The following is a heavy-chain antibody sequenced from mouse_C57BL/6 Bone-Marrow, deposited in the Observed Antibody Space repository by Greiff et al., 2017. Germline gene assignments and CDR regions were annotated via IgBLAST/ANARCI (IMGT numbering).Heavy chain of an antibody. CDR3: ARCPYYYGSSWHWYFDV. Sequence: VMLVESGAELVRPGTSVKMSCKASGYTFTNYWIGWAKQRPGHGLEWIGDIYPGGGYTNYNEKFKGKATLTADKSSSTAYMQFSSLTSEDSAIYYCARCPYYYGSSWHWYFDVWGTGTTVTVSS. CDR2: IYPGGGYT. V-gene: IGHV1-63*01. J-gene: IGHJ1*03. D-gene: IGHD1-1*01. CDR1: GYTFTNYW.